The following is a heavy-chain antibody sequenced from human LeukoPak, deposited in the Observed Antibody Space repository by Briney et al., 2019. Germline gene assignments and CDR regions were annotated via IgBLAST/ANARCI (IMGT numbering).Heavy chain of an antibody. V-gene: IGHV1-8*03. CDR2: MNPNSGNT. J-gene: IGHJ4*02. Sequence: ASVKVSCKASGYTFTSYDINWVRQATGQGLEWMGWMNPNSGNTGYAQKLQGRVTITRDTSISTAYMELSSLRSEDTAVYYCAREGQSSSWYQFDYWGQGTLVTVSS. D-gene: IGHD6-13*01. CDR3: AREGQSSSWYQFDY. CDR1: GYTFTSYD.